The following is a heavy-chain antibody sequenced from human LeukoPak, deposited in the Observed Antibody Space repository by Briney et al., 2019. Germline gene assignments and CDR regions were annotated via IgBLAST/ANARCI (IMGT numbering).Heavy chain of an antibody. J-gene: IGHJ5*02. CDR3: VKDRRYAGISALSWFDP. CDR1: GFTFSNYA. D-gene: IGHD4-23*01. Sequence: GGSLRLSCAASGFTFSNYAMTWLRQAPGKGLEWVSTISGTGGFTTSTYYADSVKGRFTISRDNSDNKLYLQMDGLRADDTAVYYCVKDRRYAGISALSWFDPWGQGTLVTVSS. CDR2: ISGTGGFTTST. V-gene: IGHV3-23*01.